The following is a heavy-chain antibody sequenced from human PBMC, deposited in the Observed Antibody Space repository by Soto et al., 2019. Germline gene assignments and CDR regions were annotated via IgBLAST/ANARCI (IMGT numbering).Heavy chain of an antibody. CDR3: ARVFDGDYYYSPDV. CDR2: VIPMSGAT. J-gene: IGHJ6*02. CDR1: GGTFINQP. V-gene: IGHV1-69*01. Sequence: QEQLVQSGAEVKKPGSSVQVSCKASGGTFINQPITWVRKAPGQGLEWMGGVIPMSGATHYSQKFQGRVTITADESTSTAYMELSSLSSKDTAVYYCARVFDGDYYYSPDVWGQGTTCTV. D-gene: IGHD3-16*01.